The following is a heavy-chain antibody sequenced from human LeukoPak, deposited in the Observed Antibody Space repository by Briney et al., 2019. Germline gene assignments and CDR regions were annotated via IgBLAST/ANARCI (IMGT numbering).Heavy chain of an antibody. CDR3: AREGYDFWSGYFRGLDH. Sequence: GGSLRLSCAASGFTFSNYSMNWVRQAPGKGLEWVSAITRSSYIYYADSVKGRFTISRDNAKSSLYLQMSSLRVDDTAVYYCAREGYDFWSGYFRGLDHWGQGTLVTVSS. J-gene: IGHJ4*02. V-gene: IGHV3-21*01. CDR2: ITRSSYI. D-gene: IGHD3-3*01. CDR1: GFTFSNYS.